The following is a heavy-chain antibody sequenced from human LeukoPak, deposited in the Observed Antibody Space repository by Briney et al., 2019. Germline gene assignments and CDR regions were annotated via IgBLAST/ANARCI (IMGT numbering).Heavy chain of an antibody. CDR3: AKSLGVGGYTRYKGFDQ. D-gene: IGHD3-16*02. CDR1: GFTFNSFA. J-gene: IGHJ4*02. V-gene: IGHV3-23*01. CDR2: ISRSDGTS. Sequence: GGSLRLSCAASGFTFNSFAMNWVRQAPGKGLEWVSSISRSDGTSHYADLVKGRFTISRDNSKNTLYLQMNSLRAEDTAAYYCAKSLGVGGYTRYKGFDQWGQGTLVVVSS.